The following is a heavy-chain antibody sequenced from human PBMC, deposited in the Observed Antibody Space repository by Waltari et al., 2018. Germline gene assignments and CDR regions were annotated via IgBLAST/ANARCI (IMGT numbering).Heavy chain of an antibody. CDR1: GFTFSSYA. D-gene: IGHD6-13*01. V-gene: IGHV3-30-3*01. Sequence: QVQLVESGGGVVQPGRSLRLSCAASGFTFSSYAMHWVRQAPGKGLEWVAVISYDGSNKYYADSVKGRFTISRDNSKNTLYLQMNSLRAEDTAVYYCARDRGSSSWYDLFDYWGQGTLVTVSS. CDR2: ISYDGSNK. CDR3: ARDRGSSSWYDLFDY. J-gene: IGHJ4*02.